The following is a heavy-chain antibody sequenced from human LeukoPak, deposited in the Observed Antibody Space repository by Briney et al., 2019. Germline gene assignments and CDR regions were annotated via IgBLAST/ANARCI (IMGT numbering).Heavy chain of an antibody. CDR2: IHTSGST. CDR1: AGSISSYY. J-gene: IGHJ5*02. Sequence: PSETLSLTCTVSAGSISSYYWTWIRQPDGKGPEWIGRIHTSGSTNYNPSLKSRVNMSVDTSKNQFSLKLNSVTAADTAVYYCARVTDPRYNWFDPWGQGTLVTVSP. V-gene: IGHV4-4*07. D-gene: IGHD2-21*02. CDR3: ARVTDPRYNWFDP.